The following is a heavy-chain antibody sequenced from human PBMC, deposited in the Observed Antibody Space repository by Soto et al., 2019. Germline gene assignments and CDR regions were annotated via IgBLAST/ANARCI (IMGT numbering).Heavy chain of an antibody. CDR3: ARKHNRAGSFDS. Sequence: SETLSLTCSISGGTIGDYYWSWIRQPPGKGLEWLAYIYYTGKTDHNPSLERRVSISLGTSKNQYSLNLSSVTAADTAVYYCARKHNRAGSFDSWGPGILVTVSS. CDR2: IYYTGKT. CDR1: GGTIGDYY. J-gene: IGHJ4*02. D-gene: IGHD2-21*01. V-gene: IGHV4-59*01.